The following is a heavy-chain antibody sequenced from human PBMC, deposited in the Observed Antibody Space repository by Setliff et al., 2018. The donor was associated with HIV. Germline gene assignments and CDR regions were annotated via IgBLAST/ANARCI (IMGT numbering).Heavy chain of an antibody. CDR1: GGTFSTYV. V-gene: IGHV1-69*13. CDR3: ASPHGYCPDGSCSLVGAFDF. Sequence: SVKVSCKTSGGTFSTYVISWVRQAPGQGLEWMGHIIPIFNIANYAQKFQDRITITADESTSTAYMELSSLRSEDTAVYYCASPHGYCPDGSCSLVGAFDFWGQGTMVTVSS. D-gene: IGHD2-8*01. CDR2: IIPIFNIA. J-gene: IGHJ3*01.